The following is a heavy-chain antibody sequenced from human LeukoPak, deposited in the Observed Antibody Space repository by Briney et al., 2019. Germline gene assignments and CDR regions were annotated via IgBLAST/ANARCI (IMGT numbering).Heavy chain of an antibody. CDR1: GLTFSTYA. Sequence: QPGGSLRLSCAASGLTFSTYAMNWVRQAPGKGLERVSSISGSGGSTYYADSVKGRFTISRDNSKNTLYLQMNSLRAEDTAIYYCAKDYDSSGYYYDYWGQGTLVTVSS. CDR3: AKDYDSSGYYYDY. D-gene: IGHD3-22*01. J-gene: IGHJ4*02. V-gene: IGHV3-23*01. CDR2: ISGSGGST.